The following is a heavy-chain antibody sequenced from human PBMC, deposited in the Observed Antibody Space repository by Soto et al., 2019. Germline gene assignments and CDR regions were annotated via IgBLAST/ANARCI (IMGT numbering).Heavy chain of an antibody. CDR3: ASLSWAMVPY. CDR1: GFTVSNSY. Sequence: GGSLRLSCAASGFTVSNSYMTWVRRAPGKGLEWVSYISGGGSTHYAESVKGRFIISRDTSKNTLYLEMNSLRAGDTAVYYCASLSWAMVPYWGQGTLVTVSS. CDR2: ISGGGST. J-gene: IGHJ4*02. D-gene: IGHD5-18*01. V-gene: IGHV3-66*01.